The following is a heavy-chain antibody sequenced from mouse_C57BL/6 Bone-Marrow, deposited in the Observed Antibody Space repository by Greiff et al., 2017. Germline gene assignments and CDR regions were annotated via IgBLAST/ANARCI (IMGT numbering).Heavy chain of an antibody. CDR1: GYTFTSYW. D-gene: IGHD2-3*01. CDR3: ARLRDGYWFAY. Sequence: QVHVKQPGAELVKPGASVKLSCKASGYTFTSYWMHWVKQRPGQGLEWIGMIHPNSGSTNYNEKFKSKATLTVDKSSSTAYMQLSSLTSEDSAVYYCARLRDGYWFAYWGQETLVTVSA. CDR2: IHPNSGST. V-gene: IGHV1-64*01. J-gene: IGHJ3*01.